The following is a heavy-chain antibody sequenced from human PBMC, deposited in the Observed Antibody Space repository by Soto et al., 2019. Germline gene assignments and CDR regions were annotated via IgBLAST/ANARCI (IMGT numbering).Heavy chain of an antibody. D-gene: IGHD5-12*01. V-gene: IGHV3-30*18. CDR2: ISYDGSNK. CDR1: GFTFSSYG. CDR3: AKDSRDGYNYFDY. J-gene: IGHJ4*02. Sequence: PGGSLRLSCAASGFTFSSYGMHWVRQAPGKGLEWVAVISYDGSNKYYADSVKGRFTISRDNSKNTLYLQMNSLRAEETAVYYCAKDSRDGYNYFDYWGQGT.